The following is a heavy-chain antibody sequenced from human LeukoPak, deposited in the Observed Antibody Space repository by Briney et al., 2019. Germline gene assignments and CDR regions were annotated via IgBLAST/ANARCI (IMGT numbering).Heavy chain of an antibody. D-gene: IGHD6-13*01. V-gene: IGHV4-39*07. CDR2: IYYSGST. CDR3: ARRASSSGWFDY. CDR1: GGSISSSSYY. Sequence: PSQTLSLTCTVSGGSISSSSYYWGWIRQPPGKGLEWIGSIYYSGSTYYNPSLKSRVTISVDTSKNQFSLKLSSVTAADTAVYYCARRASSSGWFDYWGQGTLVTVSS. J-gene: IGHJ4*02.